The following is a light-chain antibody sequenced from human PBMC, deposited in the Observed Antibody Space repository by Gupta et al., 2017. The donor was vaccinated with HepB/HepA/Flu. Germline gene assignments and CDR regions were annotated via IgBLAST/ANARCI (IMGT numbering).Light chain of an antibody. V-gene: IGKV1-5*03. Sequence: IQMTQSPSTLSASVGDRFTIPCRASQSIGSWLAWYQQKPGKAPKLLIYKASRVESGVPSMFSGSGSGTEFTLTISSRQPDDFATYYCQHQNFSSRTFGQGTNVEIK. CDR1: QSIGSW. CDR3: QHQNFSSRT. J-gene: IGKJ1*01. CDR2: KAS.